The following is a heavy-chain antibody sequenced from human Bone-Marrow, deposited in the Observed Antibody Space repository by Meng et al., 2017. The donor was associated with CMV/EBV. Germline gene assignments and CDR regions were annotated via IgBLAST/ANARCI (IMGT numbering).Heavy chain of an antibody. D-gene: IGHD2-2*01. CDR1: GFTFSSYS. Sequence: GESPKISCAASGFTFSSYSMNWVRQAPGKGLEWVSSISSSSSYIYYADTVKGRFTISRDNAKNSLYLQMNSLRAEDTAVYYWARDRYCSSTSCYGDYYYYGMDVWGQGTTVTVSS. V-gene: IGHV3-21*01. CDR3: ARDRYCSSTSCYGDYYYYGMDV. CDR2: ISSSSSYI. J-gene: IGHJ6*02.